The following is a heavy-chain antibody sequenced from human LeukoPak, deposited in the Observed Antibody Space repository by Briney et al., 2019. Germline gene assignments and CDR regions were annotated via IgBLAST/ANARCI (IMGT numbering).Heavy chain of an antibody. D-gene: IGHD1-26*01. CDR2: IIPIFGTA. V-gene: IGHV1-69*05. CDR3: ARDGGGSYQNDAFDI. Sequence: SVKVSCKASGGTFSSYATSWVRQAPGQGLEWMGGIIPIFGTANYAQKFQGRVTITTDESTSTAYMELSSLRSEDTAVYYCARDGGGSYQNDAFDIWGQGTMVTVSS. J-gene: IGHJ3*02. CDR1: GGTFSSYA.